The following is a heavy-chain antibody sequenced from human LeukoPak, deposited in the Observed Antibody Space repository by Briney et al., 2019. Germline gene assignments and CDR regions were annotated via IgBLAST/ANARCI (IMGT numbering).Heavy chain of an antibody. CDR3: ARAGITGSHLKH. D-gene: IGHD1-20*01. CDR1: GGSFSGYY. CDR2: INHSGST. J-gene: IGHJ1*01. V-gene: IGHV4-34*01. Sequence: SETLSLTCAVYGGSFSGYYWSWIRQPPGKGLEWIGEINHSGSTNYNPSLKSRVTISVDTSKNQFSLKLSSVTAADTAVYYCARAGITGSHLKHWGQGTLVTVSS.